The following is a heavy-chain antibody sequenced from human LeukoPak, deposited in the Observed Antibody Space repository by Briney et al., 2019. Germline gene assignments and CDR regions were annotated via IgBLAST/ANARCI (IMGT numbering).Heavy chain of an antibody. CDR3: ARDYLDWYFDL. CDR2: IWYDGSNK. CDR1: GFTFSSYG. Sequence: PGGSLRLSCAASGFTFSSYGVHWVRQAPGKGLEWVAVIWYDGSNKYYADSVKGRFTISRDNSKNTLYLQMNRLRAEDTAVYYCARDYLDWYFDLWGRGTLVTVSS. V-gene: IGHV3-33*01. J-gene: IGHJ2*01.